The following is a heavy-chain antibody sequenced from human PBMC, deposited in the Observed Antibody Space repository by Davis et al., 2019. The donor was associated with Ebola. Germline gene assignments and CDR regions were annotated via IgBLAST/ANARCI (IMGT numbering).Heavy chain of an antibody. J-gene: IGHJ6*02. CDR3: ARDSRWLVPGTYYYYGMDV. CDR2: ISYDGSNK. D-gene: IGHD6-19*01. Sequence: PGGSLRLSCAASGFTFSSYAMHWVRQAPGKGLEWVAVISYDGSNKYYADSVKGRFTISRDNSKNTLYLQMNSLRAEDTAVYYCARDSRWLVPGTYYYYGMDVWGQGTTVTVSS. CDR1: GFTFSSYA. V-gene: IGHV3-30-3*01.